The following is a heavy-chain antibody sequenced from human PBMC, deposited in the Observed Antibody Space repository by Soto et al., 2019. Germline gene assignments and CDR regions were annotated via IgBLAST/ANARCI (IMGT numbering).Heavy chain of an antibody. CDR1: GGSISSGGYY. V-gene: IGHV4-31*03. Sequence: SETLSLTCTVSGGSISSGGYYWSWIRQHPGKGLEWIGYIYYSGSTYYNPSLKSRVTISVDTSKNQFSLKLSSVTAADTAVYYCARTFDYVWGTRSYYFDYWGQGTLVTVSS. D-gene: IGHD3-16*01. CDR3: ARTFDYVWGTRSYYFDY. CDR2: IYYSGST. J-gene: IGHJ4*02.